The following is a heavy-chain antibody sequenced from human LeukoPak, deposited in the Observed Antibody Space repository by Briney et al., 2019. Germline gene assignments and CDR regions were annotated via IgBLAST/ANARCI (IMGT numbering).Heavy chain of an antibody. CDR2: IYYSGST. V-gene: IGHV4-39*07. J-gene: IGHJ4*02. CDR1: GGSISSSSYY. CDR3: AKGGAREAFDY. D-gene: IGHD1-26*01. Sequence: PSETLSLTCTVSGGSISSSSYYWGWIRQPPGKGLEWIGSIYYSGSTYYNPSLKSRVTISVDKSKNQFSLKLSAVPAADTAVYYCAKGGAREAFDYWGQGTLVTVSS.